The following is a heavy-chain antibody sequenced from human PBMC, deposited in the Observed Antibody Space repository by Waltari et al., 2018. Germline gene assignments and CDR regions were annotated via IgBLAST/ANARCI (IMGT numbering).Heavy chain of an antibody. J-gene: IGHJ5*02. V-gene: IGHV4-34*01. D-gene: IGHD3-3*01. CDR3: ARGRGSGFWSGYFGNWFDP. CDR1: GGSFSGYY. CDR2: INHSGST. Sequence: QVQLQQWGAGLLKPSETLSLTCAVYGGSFSGYYWSWLRQPPGTGLEWIGEINHSGSTNYNPSLKSRVTISVDTSKNQFSLKLSSVTAADTAVYYCARGRGSGFWSGYFGNWFDPWGQGTLVTVSS.